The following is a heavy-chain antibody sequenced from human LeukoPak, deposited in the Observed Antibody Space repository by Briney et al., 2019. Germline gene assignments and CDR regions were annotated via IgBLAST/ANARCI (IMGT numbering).Heavy chain of an antibody. J-gene: IGHJ4*02. CDR2: INPNSGGT. CDR1: GYSFTAYY. CDR3: ARGGGTSGPELDY. D-gene: IGHD3-3*01. Sequence: ASVKVSYKASGYSFTAYYMHWVRQAPGQGLEWMGWINPNSGGTNYAQNFQGRVTMTRDTSISTAYMELSRLTSDDTAVYYCARGGGTSGPELDYWGQGTLVTVSS. V-gene: IGHV1-2*02.